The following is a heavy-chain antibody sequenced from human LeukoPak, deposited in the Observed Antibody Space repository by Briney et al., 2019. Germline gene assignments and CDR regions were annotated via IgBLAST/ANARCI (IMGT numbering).Heavy chain of an antibody. V-gene: IGHV3-23*01. CDR3: VKGGQNYDFWRFDY. D-gene: IGHD3-3*01. Sequence: GGSLRLSCGASGFRFSSYAMSWVRQAPGKGLEWVSSISGSGGSTYYTDSVKGRFAISRDNSKSTLYLQMNSLGTDVTALYYCVKGGQNYDFWRFDYWGQGTLVTASS. CDR1: GFRFSSYA. CDR2: ISGSGGST. J-gene: IGHJ4*02.